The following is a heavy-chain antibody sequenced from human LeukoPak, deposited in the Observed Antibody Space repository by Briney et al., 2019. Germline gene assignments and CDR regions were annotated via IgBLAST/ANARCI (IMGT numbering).Heavy chain of an antibody. Sequence: ASVTVSCKASGYTLTGHYLHWVRQAPGQGLEWMGRVNPNSGATNYAQNFQDRVTMTRDTSFSTAYMELIRLESDDTAVYYCARGGLVIPAATPSYFDYWGQGTLVTVSS. D-gene: IGHD2-2*02. CDR2: VNPNSGAT. V-gene: IGHV1-2*06. CDR3: ARGGLVIPAATPSYFDY. CDR1: GYTLTGHY. J-gene: IGHJ4*02.